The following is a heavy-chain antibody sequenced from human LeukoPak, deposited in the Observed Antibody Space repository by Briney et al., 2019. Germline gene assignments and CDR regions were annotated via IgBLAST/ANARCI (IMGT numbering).Heavy chain of an antibody. CDR3: ARGPSNEFDY. Sequence: SQTLSLTCTVSGGSISSYYWSWIRQPPGKGLEWIGYIYYSGSTNYNPSLKSRVTISVDTSKNQFSLKLSSVTAADTAVYYCARGPSNEFDYWGQGTLVTVSS. CDR2: IYYSGST. J-gene: IGHJ4*02. V-gene: IGHV4-59*01. CDR1: GGSISSYY. D-gene: IGHD1-1*01.